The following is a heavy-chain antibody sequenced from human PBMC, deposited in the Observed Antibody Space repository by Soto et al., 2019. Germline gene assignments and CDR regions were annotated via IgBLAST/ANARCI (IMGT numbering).Heavy chain of an antibody. CDR2: ISAYNGNT. J-gene: IGHJ4*02. CDR3: ARDYDYVWGSFRYTPSD. V-gene: IGHV1-18*01. D-gene: IGHD3-16*02. CDR1: GYTFISYG. Sequence: ASVKVSCKASGYTFISYGISWVRQAPGQGLEWMGWISAYNGNTNYAQKFQGRVTMTTDTSTSTAYMELRSLRSDDTAVYYCARDYDYVWGSFRYTPSDWGQGTLVTVSS.